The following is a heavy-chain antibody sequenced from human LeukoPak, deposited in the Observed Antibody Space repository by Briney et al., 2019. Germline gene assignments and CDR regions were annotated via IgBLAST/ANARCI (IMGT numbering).Heavy chain of an antibody. CDR2: INGSGGST. J-gene: IGHJ4*02. CDR3: AKDTDYCDYIGPGKGLGYFDY. Sequence: GGSLTLSCAASGCPLSSYDMSWVRQAPGRGLEWVSDINGSGGSTYYADSEKGRLTLSRDNSRNTLYLQMHSQRPDDTAVYYCAKDTDYCDYIGPGKGLGYFDYWGQGTLVTVSS. V-gene: IGHV3-23*01. CDR1: GCPLSSYD. D-gene: IGHD4-17*01.